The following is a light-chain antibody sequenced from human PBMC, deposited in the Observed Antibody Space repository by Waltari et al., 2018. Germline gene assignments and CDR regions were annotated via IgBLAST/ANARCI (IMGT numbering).Light chain of an antibody. CDR3: QALGSNRWV. J-gene: IGLJ3*02. CDR2: QDI. V-gene: IGLV3-1*01. CDR1: ILGSKY. Sequence: SSELTQPPSVSVSPGQTASITCSGDILGSKYSSWYQHKQGQSPLLVIYQDIYRPSGIPERFSCSKSGNTATLAISGTQAMDDADYYCQALGSNRWVFGGGTKLTVL.